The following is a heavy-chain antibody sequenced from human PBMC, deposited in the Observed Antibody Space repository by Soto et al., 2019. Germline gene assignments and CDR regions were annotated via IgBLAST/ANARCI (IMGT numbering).Heavy chain of an antibody. CDR2: ISLSRGYT. CDR3: ARSVDLDH. J-gene: IGHJ4*02. V-gene: IGHV3-11*06. D-gene: IGHD2-15*01. CDR1: GFIFSDFY. Sequence: PGESLKISCAASGFIFSDFYMSCIRQAPGKGLEWVSYISLSRGYTKYADSVKGRFTISRDNTKNLLYLQMNSLRAEDTAVYYCARSVDLDHWGQGTLVTVSS.